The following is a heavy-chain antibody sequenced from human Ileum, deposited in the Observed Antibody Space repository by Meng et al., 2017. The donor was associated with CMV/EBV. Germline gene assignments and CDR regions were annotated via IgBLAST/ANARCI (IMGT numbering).Heavy chain of an antibody. CDR3: SLLTMVRGVNPD. CDR1: GSNFRDFW. CDR2: VNPNNGAT. Sequence: QEQLVQSGAEVKKPGASVKVSCRASGSNFRDFWIPGVRQAHGQGLEWMGRVNPNNGATNYAREFHDRVTLTTDASITTAYMELSGLRSDDTAVYYCSLLTMVRGVNPDWGQGTLVTVSS. V-gene: IGHV1-2*06. D-gene: IGHD3-10*01. J-gene: IGHJ4*02.